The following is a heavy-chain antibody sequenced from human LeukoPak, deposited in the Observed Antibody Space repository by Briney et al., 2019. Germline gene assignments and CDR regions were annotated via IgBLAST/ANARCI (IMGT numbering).Heavy chain of an antibody. D-gene: IGHD2-2*01. Sequence: DSVKGRFTISRDNSKTTLCLQMNSLRAEDTAVYYCGKDVPAAYFDYWGQGTLVTVSS. V-gene: IGHV3-30*02. CDR3: GKDVPAAYFDY. J-gene: IGHJ4*02.